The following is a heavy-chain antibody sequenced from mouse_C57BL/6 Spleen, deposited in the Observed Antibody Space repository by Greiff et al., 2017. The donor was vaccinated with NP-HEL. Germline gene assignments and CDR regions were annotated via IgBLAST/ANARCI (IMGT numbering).Heavy chain of an antibody. V-gene: IGHV1-15*01. CDR2: IDPETGGT. Sequence: QVQLKESGAELVRPGASVTLSCKVSGYTFTDYVMHWVKQTPVHGLEWIGAIDPETGGTAYNQKFKGKAILTADKSSSTDYMELRTMTSEDSAVYYCTRLGGLAYWGQGTLVTVAA. CDR1: GYTFTDYV. CDR3: TRLGGLAY. J-gene: IGHJ3*01.